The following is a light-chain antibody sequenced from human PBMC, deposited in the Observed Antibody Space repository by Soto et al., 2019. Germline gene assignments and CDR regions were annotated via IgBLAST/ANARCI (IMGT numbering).Light chain of an antibody. V-gene: IGKV1-39*01. CDR2: AAS. J-gene: IGKJ1*01. CDR3: QQRYSTPPT. Sequence: DIEMTQSPYSLSVSVGDRVTITCRASQSISSYLNWYQQKPGKAPKLLIYAASSLQSGVPARFSGSGSGTDFTLTISSLQPEDFATYYCQQRYSTPPTFGQGTKVDIK. CDR1: QSISSY.